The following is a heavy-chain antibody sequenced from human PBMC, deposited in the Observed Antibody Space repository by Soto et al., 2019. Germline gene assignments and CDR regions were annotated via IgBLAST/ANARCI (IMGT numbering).Heavy chain of an antibody. CDR3: ARERGRYYYGSGSYSDYYYYMDV. Sequence: SETLSLTCTVSGGSISTRSSYWGWIRQPPGKGLEWIGSIYYIGSTNYNPSLKSRVTISIDTSKTQFSLKLSSVTAADTAVYYCARERGRYYYGSGSYSDYYYYMDVWGKGTTVTVSS. CDR2: IYYIGST. D-gene: IGHD3-10*01. CDR1: GGSISTRSSY. V-gene: IGHV4-39*02. J-gene: IGHJ6*03.